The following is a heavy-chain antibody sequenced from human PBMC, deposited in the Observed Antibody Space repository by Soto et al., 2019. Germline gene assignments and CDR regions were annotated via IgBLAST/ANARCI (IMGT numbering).Heavy chain of an antibody. CDR1: GGSISSGGYY. J-gene: IGHJ4*02. D-gene: IGHD2-15*01. CDR2: IYYSGST. V-gene: IGHV4-31*03. Sequence: QMQLQESGPGLVKPSQTLSLTCTVSGGSISSGGYYWSWIRQHPGKGLEWIGYIYYSGSTYYNPSLKSRVTISVDTSKNQFSLKLSSVTAADTAVYYCARAPVATRSEGDFFDYWGQGTLVTVSS. CDR3: ARAPVATRSEGDFFDY.